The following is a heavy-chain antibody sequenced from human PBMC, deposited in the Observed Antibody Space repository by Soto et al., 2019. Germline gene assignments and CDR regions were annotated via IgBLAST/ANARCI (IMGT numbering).Heavy chain of an antibody. CDR3: TRAPDGNNGDY. Sequence: EVRLVESGGDLVHPGGSLKLSCVASGFIFSGTTIHWVRQASGEGLEWVGRIRGRANNYATGYDVSVKGRFTISRDDSKHTAYLQMNSLRTEDTAVYFCTRAPDGNNGDYWGQGTLVTVSS. J-gene: IGHJ4*02. CDR1: GFIFSGTT. V-gene: IGHV3-73*02. CDR2: IRGRANNYAT. D-gene: IGHD6-13*01.